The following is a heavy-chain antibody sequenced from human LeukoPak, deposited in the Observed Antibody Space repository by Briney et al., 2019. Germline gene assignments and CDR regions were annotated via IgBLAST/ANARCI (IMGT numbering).Heavy chain of an antibody. CDR3: TTDPASVYYDGSTNQDYYMDV. V-gene: IGHV3-15*01. Sequence: GGSLRLSCAASGFIFNNAWMSWVRQAPGKGLEWVGRIKSETDGWTTDYAARVKGRFTISRDDSKNTLYLQMNRLKTEDTGVYYRTTDPASVYYDGSTNQDYYMDVWGKGTTVTVSS. D-gene: IGHD3-22*01. J-gene: IGHJ6*03. CDR2: IKSETDGWTT. CDR1: GFIFNNAW.